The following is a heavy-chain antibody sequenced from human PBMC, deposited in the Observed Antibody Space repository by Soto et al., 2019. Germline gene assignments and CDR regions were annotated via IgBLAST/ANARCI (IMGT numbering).Heavy chain of an antibody. CDR1: GGSISSSTYY. CDR2: IYYSGSS. J-gene: IGHJ4*02. Sequence: PSETLSLTCTVSGGSISSSTYYWGWIRQPPGKGLEWIGSIYYSGSSYYNPSLKSRVTISVDSSMNQFSLKLTSVTATDTAVYYCARQGTRSWYLNTYYFDYWGQGTLVTVSS. D-gene: IGHD6-13*01. CDR3: ARQGTRSWYLNTYYFDY. V-gene: IGHV4-39*01.